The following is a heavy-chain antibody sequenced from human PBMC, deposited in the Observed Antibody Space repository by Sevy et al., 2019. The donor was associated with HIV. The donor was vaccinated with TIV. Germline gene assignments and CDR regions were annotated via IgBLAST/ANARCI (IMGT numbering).Heavy chain of an antibody. CDR3: ARDPFSKADY. CDR2: INQDGSGK. CDR1: GFTFSSYW. J-gene: IGHJ4*02. D-gene: IGHD4-4*01. V-gene: IGHV3-7*01. Sequence: GSLRLSCAGSGFTFSSYWMSWVRQAPGKGLEWVANINQDGSGKNYVDSVKGRFTISRDNAKNSPYLQMNSLRAEDTAVYYCARDPFSKADYWGQGTLVTVSS.